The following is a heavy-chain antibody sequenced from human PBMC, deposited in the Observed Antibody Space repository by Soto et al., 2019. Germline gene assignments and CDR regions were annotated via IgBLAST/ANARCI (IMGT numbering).Heavy chain of an antibody. CDR2: IKQDGSEK. J-gene: IGHJ6*03. D-gene: IGHD6-19*01. V-gene: IGHV3-7*01. CDR3: ARDPGVLSSGWDYPSNYYMDV. CDR1: GFTFSSYW. Sequence: GGSLRLSCSASGFTFSSYWMSWVRQAPGKGLEWVANIKQDGSEKYYVDSVKGRFTISRDNAKNSLYLQMNSLRAEDTAVYYCARDPGVLSSGWDYPSNYYMDVWGKGTTVTVSS.